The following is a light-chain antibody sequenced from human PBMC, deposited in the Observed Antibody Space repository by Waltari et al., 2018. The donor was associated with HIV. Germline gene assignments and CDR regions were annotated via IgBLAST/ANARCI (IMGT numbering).Light chain of an antibody. CDR1: TSDVGGYDF. V-gene: IGLV2-14*03. CDR2: DVT. Sequence: QSALTQPASVSGSPGQSITISCTGTTSDVGGYDFVSCFQQHPGKAPHLLIYDVTSRPSGTSDRFSGSKSGATASLTISGLHAEDEADYYCSSYATNTTVIFGGGTKVTVL. CDR3: SSYATNTTVI. J-gene: IGLJ2*01.